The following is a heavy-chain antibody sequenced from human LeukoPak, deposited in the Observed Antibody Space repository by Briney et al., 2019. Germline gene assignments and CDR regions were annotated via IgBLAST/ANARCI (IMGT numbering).Heavy chain of an antibody. D-gene: IGHD6-6*01. CDR3: AKVYSSSSRDAFDV. CDR1: GFTFSSYW. V-gene: IGHV4-34*01. Sequence: GSLRLSCAASGFTFSSYWMSWIRQPPGKGLEWIGEINHSGSTNYNVSLESRVTISVDTSKNQFTLKLNSVTAADTAVYYCAKVYSSSSRDAFDVWGPGTMVTVSS. CDR2: INHSGST. J-gene: IGHJ3*01.